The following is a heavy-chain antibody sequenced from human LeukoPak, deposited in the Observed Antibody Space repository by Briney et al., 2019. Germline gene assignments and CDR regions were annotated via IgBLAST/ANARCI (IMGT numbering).Heavy chain of an antibody. J-gene: IGHJ4*02. D-gene: IGHD2-2*01. CDR2: INHSGST. V-gene: IGHV4-34*01. CDR3: ARSRREVPAAATFDY. CDR1: GGSFSGYY. Sequence: SETLSLTCAVYGGSFSGYYWSWIRQPPGKGLEWIGEINHSGSTNYNPSLESRVTISVDTSKNQFSLKLSSVTAADTAVYYCARSRREVPAAATFDYWGQGTLVTVSS.